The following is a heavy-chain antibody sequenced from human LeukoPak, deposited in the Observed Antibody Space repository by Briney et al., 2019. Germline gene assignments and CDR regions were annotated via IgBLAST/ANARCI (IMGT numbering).Heavy chain of an antibody. D-gene: IGHD1-7*01. CDR2: IYCSGST. J-gene: IGHJ3*02. CDR3: AKTTNNWNYEDAFDI. CDR1: GVSISSYY. Sequence: PSETLSLTCTVSGVSISSYYWSWIRQPPGKGLEWIGYIYCSGSTNYNPSLKSRVTISVDTSKNQFSLKLSSVTAADTAVYYCAKTTNNWNYEDAFDIWGQGTMVTVSS. V-gene: IGHV4-59*01.